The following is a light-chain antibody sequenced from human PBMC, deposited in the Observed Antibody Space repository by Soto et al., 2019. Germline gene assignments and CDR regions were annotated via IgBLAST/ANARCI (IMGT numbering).Light chain of an antibody. CDR2: GAS. CDR3: QLYGRSPFT. CDR1: QSVSSNN. J-gene: IGKJ3*01. V-gene: IGKV3-20*01. Sequence: EIVLTQSPGTLSLSPGERATLSCRASQSVSSNNLAWYQQRPGQAPRVVIYGASTRATGIPERFSGSGSGTDFTLTISRLEPEDFAVYYCQLYGRSPFTCGPGTKVDIK.